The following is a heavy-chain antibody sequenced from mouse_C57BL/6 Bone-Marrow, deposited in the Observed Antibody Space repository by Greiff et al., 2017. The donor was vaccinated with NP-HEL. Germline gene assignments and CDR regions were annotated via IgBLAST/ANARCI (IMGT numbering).Heavy chain of an antibody. J-gene: IGHJ4*01. CDR3: ASLSGPY. CDR1: GYSITSGYY. V-gene: IGHV3-6*01. CDR2: ISYDGSN. D-gene: IGHD3-2*02. Sequence: ESGPGLVKPSQSLSLTCSVTGYSITSGYYWNWIRQFPGNKLEWMGYISYDGSNNYKPSLKNRISITRDTSKNQFFLKLNAVTTEDTATYYSASLSGPYWGQGTSVTVST.